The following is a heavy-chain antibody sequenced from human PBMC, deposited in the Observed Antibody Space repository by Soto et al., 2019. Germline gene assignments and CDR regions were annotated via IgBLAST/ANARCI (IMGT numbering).Heavy chain of an antibody. Sequence: GSLRLSCAASGFTISSSAMHWVRQAPGKGLEWVAVISYDGRNEYYADSMKGRSTVSRDISRNTLDLQMKGPRAEDTAVYYCAREGGGGAFDIWGQGTVVTVSS. CDR1: GFTISSSA. CDR3: AREGGGGAFDI. CDR2: ISYDGRNE. V-gene: IGHV3-30*04. J-gene: IGHJ3*02. D-gene: IGHD2-15*01.